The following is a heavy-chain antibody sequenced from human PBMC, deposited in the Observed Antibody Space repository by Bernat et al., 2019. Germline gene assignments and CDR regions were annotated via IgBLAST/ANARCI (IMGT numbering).Heavy chain of an antibody. CDR2: INHSGST. CDR1: GGSFSGYY. Sequence: QVQLQQWGAGLLKPSETLPLTCAVYGGSFSGYYWSWIRQPPGKGLEWIGEINHSGSTNYNPSLKSRVTISVDTSKNQFSLKLGSVTAADTAVYYCARGGKYGIDYWGQGTLVTVSS. CDR3: ARGGKYGIDY. D-gene: IGHD2-2*01. J-gene: IGHJ4*02. V-gene: IGHV4-34*01.